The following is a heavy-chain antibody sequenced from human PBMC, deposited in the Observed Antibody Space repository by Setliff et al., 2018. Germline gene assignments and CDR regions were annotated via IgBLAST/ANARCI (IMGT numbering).Heavy chain of an antibody. CDR2: ISSSSSYI. Sequence: GGSLRLSCAASGFTFSSYSMNWVRQAPGKGLEWVSSISSSSSYIYYADSVKGRFTISRDNANNSLFLQMDTLRPEDTAVYYCARDNYYDSTQDAFDIWGQGTMVTVSS. D-gene: IGHD3-22*01. V-gene: IGHV3-21*06. J-gene: IGHJ3*02. CDR1: GFTFSSYS. CDR3: ARDNYYDSTQDAFDI.